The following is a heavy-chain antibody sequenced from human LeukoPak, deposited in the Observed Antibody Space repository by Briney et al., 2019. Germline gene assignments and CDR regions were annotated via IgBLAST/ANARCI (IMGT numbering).Heavy chain of an antibody. Sequence: ASVKVSCKASGYTFTGYYMHWVRQAPGQGLEWMGWINPNSGGTNYAQKFQGRVTMTRDTSISTAYMELSRLRSDDTAVYYCARDFFVSYDSSGYYLLGYWGQGTLVTVSS. D-gene: IGHD3-22*01. V-gene: IGHV1-2*02. CDR3: ARDFFVSYDSSGYYLLGY. CDR1: GYTFTGYY. J-gene: IGHJ4*02. CDR2: INPNSGGT.